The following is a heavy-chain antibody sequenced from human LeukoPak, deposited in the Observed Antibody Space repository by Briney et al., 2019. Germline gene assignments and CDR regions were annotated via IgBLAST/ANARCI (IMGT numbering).Heavy chain of an antibody. CDR1: GFTFSSYW. Sequence: PGGSLRLSCAASGFTFSSYWMSWVRQAPGKGLEWVANINRDGSEKYYGDSVKGRFTISRDNAKNSLFLQMNSLRADDTAVYYCAREGGIVVPAAARLDYWGQGTLVTVSS. D-gene: IGHD2-2*01. V-gene: IGHV3-7*01. CDR2: INRDGSEK. J-gene: IGHJ4*02. CDR3: AREGGIVVPAAARLDY.